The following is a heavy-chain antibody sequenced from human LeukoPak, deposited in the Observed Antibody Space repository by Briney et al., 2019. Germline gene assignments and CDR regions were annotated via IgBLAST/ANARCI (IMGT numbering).Heavy chain of an antibody. CDR3: ARVLHYYDSSGLGY. V-gene: IGHV1-18*01. J-gene: IGHJ4*02. Sequence: ASVKVSCKASGYTFTSFGITWVRQAPGQGLEWMGWISAYNGNTNYAQKLQGRVTMTTETSTSTAYMELRSLTSGDTAIYYCARVLHYYDSSGLGYWGQGTLVTVSS. CDR1: GYTFTSFG. D-gene: IGHD3-22*01. CDR2: ISAYNGNT.